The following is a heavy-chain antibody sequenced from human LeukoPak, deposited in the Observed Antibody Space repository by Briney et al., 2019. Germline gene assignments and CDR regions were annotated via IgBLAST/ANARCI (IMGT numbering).Heavy chain of an antibody. D-gene: IGHD3-10*01. J-gene: IGHJ4*02. Sequence: SETLSLTCTVSGGSISSSSYYWGWIRQPPGKGLEWIGSIYYSGTTYYNPSLKSRVTISVDTSKNQFSLKLSSVTAADTAVYYCAREFATSGPGPDWGQGTLVTISS. V-gene: IGHV4-39*07. CDR3: AREFATSGPGPD. CDR1: GGSISSSSYY. CDR2: IYYSGTT.